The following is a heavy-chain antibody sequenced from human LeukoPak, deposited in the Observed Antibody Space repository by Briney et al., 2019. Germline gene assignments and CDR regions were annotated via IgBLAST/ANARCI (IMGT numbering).Heavy chain of an antibody. CDR2: INAGNGNT. CDR1: GYTLTELS. D-gene: IGHD3-22*01. CDR3: ARSGYYYDSSHNWFDP. Sequence: ASVKVSCKVSGYTLTELSMHWVRQAPGKGLEWMGSINAGNGNTKYSQEFQGRVTITRDTSASTAYMELSSLRSEDMAVYYCARSGYYYDSSHNWFDPWGQGTLVTVSS. J-gene: IGHJ5*02. V-gene: IGHV1-3*03.